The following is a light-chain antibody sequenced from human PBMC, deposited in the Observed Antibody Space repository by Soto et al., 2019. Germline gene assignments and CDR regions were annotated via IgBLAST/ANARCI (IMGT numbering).Light chain of an antibody. Sequence: DIVLTQSPATLSLSPGERATLSCRASQSISNHLAWYQKKPGQAPRLLMYDASNRATGIPARFSGSGSGTDFTLTISSLEPEDFAVYYRLETSGQGTKLEIK. J-gene: IGKJ2*01. V-gene: IGKV3-11*01. CDR2: DAS. CDR3: LET. CDR1: QSISNH.